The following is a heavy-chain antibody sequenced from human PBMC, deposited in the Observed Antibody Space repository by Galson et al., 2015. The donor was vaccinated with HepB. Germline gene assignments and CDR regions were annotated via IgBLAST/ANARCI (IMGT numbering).Heavy chain of an antibody. CDR3: ARDGPARARFLEWSLGRDWYFDL. CDR2: ISAYNGNT. J-gene: IGHJ2*01. V-gene: IGHV1-18*01. Sequence: SVKVSCKASGYTFTSYGISWVRQAPGQGLEWMGWISAYNGNTNYAQKLQGRVTMTTDTSTSTAYMELRSLRSDDTAVYYCARDGPARARFLEWSLGRDWYFDLWGRGTLVTVSS. CDR1: GYTFTSYG. D-gene: IGHD3-3*01.